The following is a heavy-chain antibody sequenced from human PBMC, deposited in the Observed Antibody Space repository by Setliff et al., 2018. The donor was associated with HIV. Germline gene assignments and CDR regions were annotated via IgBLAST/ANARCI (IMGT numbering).Heavy chain of an antibody. D-gene: IGHD3-3*01. J-gene: IGHJ6*03. V-gene: IGHV1-24*01. Sequence: ASVKVSCKLSGYTLTELSIHWVRQAFGKGLEWMGGFDPEDGETIYAERFQGRVTMTADTSTDTAYMELSSLRPEDTAVYYCATGTIEGLTRYDYYYMDVWGKGTTVTVSS. CDR1: GYTLTELS. CDR3: ATGTIEGLTRYDYYYMDV. CDR2: FDPEDGET.